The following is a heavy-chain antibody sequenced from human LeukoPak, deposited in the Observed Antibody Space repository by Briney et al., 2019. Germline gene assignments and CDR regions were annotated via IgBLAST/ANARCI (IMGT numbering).Heavy chain of an antibody. CDR2: MNPNSGNT. CDR3: AREGVGATKGRFDP. Sequence: GASVKVSCKASGYTFTSYDINWVRQATGQGLEWMGWMNPNSGNTGCAQKFQGRVTMTRNTSISTAYMELSSLRSEDTAVYYCAREGVGATKGRFDPWGQGTLVTVSS. V-gene: IGHV1-8*01. D-gene: IGHD1-26*01. CDR1: GYTFTSYD. J-gene: IGHJ5*02.